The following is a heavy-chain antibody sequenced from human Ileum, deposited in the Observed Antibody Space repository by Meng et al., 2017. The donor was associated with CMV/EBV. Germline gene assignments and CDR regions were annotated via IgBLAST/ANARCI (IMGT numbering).Heavy chain of an antibody. CDR1: GASIKNDN. Sequence: QQTVPGLVNPSDTLPLTCICSGASIKNDNWNWVRQPAGQGLEWIGLIQVIGHTVYNPSLKSRVTVSLDASKSQFSLTLNSVTAADTATYYCAGSRPGGGACDYWGQGILVTVSS. J-gene: IGHJ4*02. D-gene: IGHD3-16*01. V-gene: IGHV4-4*07. CDR2: IQVIGHT. CDR3: AGSRPGGGACDY.